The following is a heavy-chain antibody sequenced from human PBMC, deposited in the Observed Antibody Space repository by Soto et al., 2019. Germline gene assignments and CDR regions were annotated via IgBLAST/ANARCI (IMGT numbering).Heavy chain of an antibody. CDR3: AKDINYSSELLGAFDI. CDR1: GFTFSSYA. Sequence: GGSLRLSCAASGFTFSSYAMSWVRQAPGKGLEWVSAISGSGGSTYYADSVKGRFTISRDNSKNTLYLQMNSLRAEDTAVYYCAKDINYSSELLGAFDIWGQGTMVTVSS. J-gene: IGHJ3*02. V-gene: IGHV3-23*01. D-gene: IGHD3-22*01. CDR2: ISGSGGST.